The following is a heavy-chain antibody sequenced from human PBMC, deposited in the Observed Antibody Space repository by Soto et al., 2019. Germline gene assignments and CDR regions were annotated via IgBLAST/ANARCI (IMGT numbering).Heavy chain of an antibody. CDR2: IYYSGST. CDR1: GGSISSYY. Sequence: QVQLQESGPGLVKPSETLSLTCTVSGGSISSYYWSWIRQPPGKVLEWIGYIYYSGSTNYNPSLKSRVPISVDTSKYQFSLKLSSVTAADTAVYYCARSYGSGLDYWGQGTLVTVSS. CDR3: ARSYGSGLDY. J-gene: IGHJ4*02. D-gene: IGHD3-10*01. V-gene: IGHV4-59*08.